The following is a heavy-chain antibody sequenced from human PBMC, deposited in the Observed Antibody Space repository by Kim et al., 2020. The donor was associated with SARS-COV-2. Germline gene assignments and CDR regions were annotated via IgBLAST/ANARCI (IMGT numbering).Heavy chain of an antibody. Sequence: SVKVSCKASGGTFSSSAISWVRQAPGQGLEWIGWIIASIGTTNYAQKFQGRVTITADESTSTAYMELSSLRSEDTAVYYCAGGRHDSGFFDCYYYYCID. CDR1: GGTFSSSA. V-gene: IGHV1-69*13. CDR2: IIASIGTT. J-gene: IGHJ6*01. CDR3: AGGRHDSGFFDCYYYYCID. D-gene: IGHD3-9*01.